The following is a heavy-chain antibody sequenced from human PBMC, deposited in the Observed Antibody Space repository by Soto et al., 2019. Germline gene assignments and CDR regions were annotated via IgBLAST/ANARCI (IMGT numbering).Heavy chain of an antibody. Sequence: QVQLQESGPGLVKPSQTLSLTCTVSGGSISSDGYYWSWIRQRPGKGLEWIGYIFYSGSTFYNPFLKGRVTMSVAVSKDQFSLKVSSVAAADTAGYYCAREWAHWGQGPLVTVCS. J-gene: IGHJ4*02. CDR3: AREWAH. V-gene: IGHV4-31*03. CDR2: IFYSGST. CDR1: GGSISSDGYY.